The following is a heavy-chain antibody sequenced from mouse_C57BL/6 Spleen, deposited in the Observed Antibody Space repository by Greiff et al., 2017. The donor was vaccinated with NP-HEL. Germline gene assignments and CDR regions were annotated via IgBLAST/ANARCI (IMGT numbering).Heavy chain of an antibody. D-gene: IGHD2-2*01. CDR2: IWRGGST. Sequence: QVQLKESGPGLVQPSQSLSITCTVSGFSLTSYGVHWVRQSPGKGLEWLGVIWRGGSTDYNAAFMSRLSITKDNSKSQVFFKMNRLQADDTAIYYCAKNYYGYDGWFAYWGQGTLVTVSA. CDR3: AKNYYGYDGWFAY. CDR1: GFSLTSYG. V-gene: IGHV2-5*01. J-gene: IGHJ3*01.